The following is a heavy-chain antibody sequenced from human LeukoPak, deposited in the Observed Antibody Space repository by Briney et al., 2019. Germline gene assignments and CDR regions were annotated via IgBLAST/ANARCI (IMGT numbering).Heavy chain of an antibody. J-gene: IGHJ5*02. CDR2: IYHTGVT. CDR1: GYSISSSYY. Sequence: PSETLSLTCSVSGYSISSSYYWGWIRQPPGEGLEWIGSIYHTGVTYYNPSLESRVTISVDTSKNQFSLKLSSVTAADTAVYYCARVAYSSNSGDRWGQGTLVTVSS. D-gene: IGHD6-13*01. V-gene: IGHV4-38-2*02. CDR3: ARVAYSSNSGDR.